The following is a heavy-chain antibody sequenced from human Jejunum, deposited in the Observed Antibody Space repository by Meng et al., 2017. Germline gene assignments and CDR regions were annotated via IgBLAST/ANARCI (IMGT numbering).Heavy chain of an antibody. V-gene: IGHV4-30-4*01. CDR1: GDSISSGEYF. J-gene: IGHJ4*02. CDR2: MDYRGST. D-gene: IGHD2-2*01. CDR3: ARGELLWDY. Sequence: QVQLQESGPGLVKPSPTLSLTFTVSGDSISSGEYFWSWIRQPPGKGLEWIGYMDYRGSTFYNPSLKSRVTISVDTSKNQFSLKLSSVTAADTAVYFCARGELLWDYWGQGTLVTVSS.